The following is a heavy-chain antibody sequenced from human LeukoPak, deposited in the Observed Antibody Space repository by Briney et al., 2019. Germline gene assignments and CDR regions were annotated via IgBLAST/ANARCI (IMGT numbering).Heavy chain of an antibody. J-gene: IGHJ4*02. CDR3: SREVDGDGYNSD. Sequence: GGSLRLSCAASGFSLSDFYMSWIRQAPGKGLEWVLYISSGTTVYYSDAVKGRFTISRDNAKNSLSLQMDSLRAEDTAVYYCSREVDGDGYNSDWGQGTLVAVSS. CDR1: GFSLSDFY. D-gene: IGHD5-24*01. CDR2: ISSGTTV. V-gene: IGHV3-11*01.